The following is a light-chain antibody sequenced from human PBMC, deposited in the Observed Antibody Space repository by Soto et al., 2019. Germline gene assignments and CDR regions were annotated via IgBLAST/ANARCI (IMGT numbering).Light chain of an antibody. CDR2: EGS. CDR3: CSYAGRCTLDV. V-gene: IGLV2-23*01. J-gene: IGLJ1*01. Sequence: QSALTQPASVSGSPGQSITISCTGTSSDVWTYNLVSWYQQHPGKAPKLMIYEGSKRPSGVSNRFSGHKSGNTASLTISGLQAAVVADYYCCSYAGRCTLDVFGTGTKLTVL. CDR1: SSDVWTYNL.